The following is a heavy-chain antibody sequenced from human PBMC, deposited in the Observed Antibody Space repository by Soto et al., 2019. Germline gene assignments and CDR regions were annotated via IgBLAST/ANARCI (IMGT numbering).Heavy chain of an antibody. J-gene: IGHJ4*02. CDR2: INHSGST. V-gene: IGHV4-34*01. Sequence: SETLSLTCAVYGGSFSGYYWSWIRQPPGKGLEWIGEINHSGSTNYNPSLKSRVTISVDTSKNQFSLKLSSVTAADTAVYYCARDLIYGGKVFAYWGQGTLVIVSS. CDR1: GGSFSGYY. CDR3: ARDLIYGGKVFAY. D-gene: IGHD4-17*01.